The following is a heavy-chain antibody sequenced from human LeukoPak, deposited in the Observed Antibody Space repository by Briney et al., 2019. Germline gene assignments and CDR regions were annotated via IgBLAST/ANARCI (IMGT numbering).Heavy chain of an antibody. CDR1: GYTFTSYA. CDR2: INTNTGNP. D-gene: IGHD3-22*01. Sequence: ASVTVSCKASGYTFTSYAMNWVRQAPGQGLEWMGWINTNTGNPTYAQGFTGRFVFSLDTSVSTAYLQISSLKAEDTAVYYCASRYYYDSSGYYYVAAFDIWGQGTMVTVSS. J-gene: IGHJ3*02. CDR3: ASRYYYDSSGYYYVAAFDI. V-gene: IGHV7-4-1*02.